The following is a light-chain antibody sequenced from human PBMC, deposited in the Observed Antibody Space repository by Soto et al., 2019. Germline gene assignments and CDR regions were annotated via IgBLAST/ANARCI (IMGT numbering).Light chain of an antibody. J-gene: IGKJ5*01. V-gene: IGKV1-39*01. Sequence: DIQMTQSPSSLSASVGDTVTMTCRASQSIALSVNWYQQKPGKAPKLLIYVAFTLESGVPSRFSDSGSGTEFTLTIRSLQPEEFATYYCQQSFRSPITVGQGTRLEIK. CDR2: VAF. CDR3: QQSFRSPIT. CDR1: QSIALS.